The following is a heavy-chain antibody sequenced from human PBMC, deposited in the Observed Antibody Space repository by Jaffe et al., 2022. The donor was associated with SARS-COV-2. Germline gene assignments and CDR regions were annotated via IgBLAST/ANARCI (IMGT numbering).Heavy chain of an antibody. Sequence: EVQLVESGGGLVKPGGSLRLSCAASGFTFSSYSMNWVRQAPGKGLEWVSSISSSSSYIYYADSVKGRFTISRDNAKNSLYLQMNSLRAEDTAVYYCARDGQGTTVTTWVNRYYYYYGMDVWGQGTTVTVSS. D-gene: IGHD4-17*01. CDR2: ISSSSSYI. V-gene: IGHV3-21*01. CDR1: GFTFSSYS. CDR3: ARDGQGTTVTTWVNRYYYYYGMDV. J-gene: IGHJ6*02.